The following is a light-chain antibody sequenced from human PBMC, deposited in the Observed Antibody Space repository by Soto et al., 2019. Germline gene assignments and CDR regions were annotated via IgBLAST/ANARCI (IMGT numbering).Light chain of an antibody. V-gene: IGKV1-33*01. CDR3: QQYDNLRVT. J-gene: IGKJ3*01. Sequence: DIQMTQSPSSLSASVGDRVTITCQASQDISNYLNWYQQKPGKAPKLLIYDASNLETGVPSRFSGSGSGTDFTFTISSLQPEDIAIYYCQQYDNLRVTFGPGTKVDIK. CDR2: DAS. CDR1: QDISNY.